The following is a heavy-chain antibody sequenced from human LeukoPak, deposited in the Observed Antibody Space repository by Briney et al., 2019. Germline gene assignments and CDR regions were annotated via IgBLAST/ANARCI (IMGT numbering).Heavy chain of an antibody. CDR3: ARSVGPSGYYYFDY. CDR2: ISYDGSNK. J-gene: IGHJ4*02. Sequence: GRSLRLSCAASGFTFSSYVMHWVRQAPGKGLEWVAVISYDGSNKYYADSVKGRFTISRDNSKNTLYLQMNSLRAEDTAVYYCARSVGPSGYYYFDYWGQGTLVTVSS. V-gene: IGHV3-30*04. CDR1: GFTFSSYV. D-gene: IGHD3-22*01.